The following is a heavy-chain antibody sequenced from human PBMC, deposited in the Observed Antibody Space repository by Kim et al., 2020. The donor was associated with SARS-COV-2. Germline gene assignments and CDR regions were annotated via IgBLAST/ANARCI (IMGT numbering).Heavy chain of an antibody. CDR1: GFTFSSYG. CDR3: AKDLITGRRMVRCVVDY. J-gene: IGHJ4*02. CDR2: ISYDGSNK. D-gene: IGHD3-10*01. Sequence: GGSLRLSCAASGFTFSSYGMHWVRQAPGKGLEWVAVISYDGSNKYYADSVKGRFTISRDNSKNTLYLQMNSLRAEDTAVYYCAKDLITGRRMVRCVVDYWGQGTLVTVSS. V-gene: IGHV3-30*18.